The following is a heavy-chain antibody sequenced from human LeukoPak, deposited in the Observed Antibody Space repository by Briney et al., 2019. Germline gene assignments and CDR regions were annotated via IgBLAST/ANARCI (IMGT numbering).Heavy chain of an antibody. CDR1: GFSFSNYN. CDR3: ARLYSSSSGLRASDY. J-gene: IGHJ4*02. D-gene: IGHD6-6*01. Sequence: QPGGSLRLSCAASGFSFSNYNMNWVRQSPGKGLEWVSYISSSGTTMFYADSVKGRFTISRDNAKNSLYLQMNSLRDEDTAVYYCARLYSSSSGLRASDYWGQGTLVTVSS. V-gene: IGHV3-48*02. CDR2: ISSSGTTM.